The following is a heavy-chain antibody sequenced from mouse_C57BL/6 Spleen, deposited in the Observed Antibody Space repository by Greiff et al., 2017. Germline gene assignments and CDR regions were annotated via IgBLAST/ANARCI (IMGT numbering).Heavy chain of an antibody. CDR3: TTTTPYYYGSSYLYFDY. Sequence: EVQLQQSGAELVRPGASVKLSCTASGFNIKDYYMHWVKQRPEQGLEWIGRIDPEDGDTEYAPKFQGKATMTADPSSNTAYLQLSSLTSEDTAVYYCTTTTPYYYGSSYLYFDYWGQGTTLTVSS. J-gene: IGHJ2*01. V-gene: IGHV14-1*01. CDR1: GFNIKDYY. D-gene: IGHD1-1*01. CDR2: IDPEDGDT.